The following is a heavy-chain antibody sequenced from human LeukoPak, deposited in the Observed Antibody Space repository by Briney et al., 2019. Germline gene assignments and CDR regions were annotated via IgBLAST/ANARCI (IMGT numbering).Heavy chain of an antibody. CDR1: GGSFSGYY. CDR2: INHSGST. CDR3: ARLRGVISYYYYGMDV. Sequence: PSETLSLTCAVYGGSFSGYYWSWIRQPPGKGLEWIGEINHSGSTNYNPSLKSRVTISVDTSKNQFSLKLSSVTAADTAVYYCARLRGVISYYYYGMDVWGQGTTVTVSS. J-gene: IGHJ6*02. V-gene: IGHV4-34*01. D-gene: IGHD3-10*01.